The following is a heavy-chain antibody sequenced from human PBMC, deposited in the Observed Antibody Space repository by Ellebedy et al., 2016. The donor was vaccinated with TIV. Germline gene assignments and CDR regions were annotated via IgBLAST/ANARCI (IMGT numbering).Heavy chain of an antibody. CDR2: ISAGNGDT. CDR3: ARARAAAGQTLSDY. CDR1: GYILTNYA. D-gene: IGHD6-13*01. J-gene: IGHJ4*02. Sequence: ASVKVSCXASGYILTNYAMHWVRQAPGQRLEWMGWISAGNGDTKYSQKFQGRVSITRDTSASTAYMELSSLRSEDTAVYYCARARAAAGQTLSDYWGQGTLVTVSS. V-gene: IGHV1-3*01.